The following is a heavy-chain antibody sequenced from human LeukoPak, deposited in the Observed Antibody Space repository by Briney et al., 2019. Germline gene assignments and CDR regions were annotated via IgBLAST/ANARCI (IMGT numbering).Heavy chain of an antibody. CDR1: GGSISSYY. CDR2: IYYSGST. CDR3: ARDSRNYDILTGYPSYYYMDV. V-gene: IGHV4-59*01. D-gene: IGHD3-9*01. Sequence: SETLSLTCTVSGGSISSYYWSWLRQPPGKGLEGIGYIYYSGSTNYNPSLKSRVTISVDTSKNQFSLKLSSVTAADTAVYYCARDSRNYDILTGYPSYYYMDVWGKGTTVTVSS. J-gene: IGHJ6*03.